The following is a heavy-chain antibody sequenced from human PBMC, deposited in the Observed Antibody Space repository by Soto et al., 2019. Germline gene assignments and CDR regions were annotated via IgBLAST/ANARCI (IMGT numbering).Heavy chain of an antibody. Sequence: QVQLVQSGAEVKKPGASVKVSCKASGNTFPTYDVNWVRQATGQGLEWMGWININSGKTAYAQKFQGRFTMTRNTSINTVYMELSSLRSDDTAVYYCSKGYAMDVWGHGTTVIVSS. CDR2: ININSGKT. J-gene: IGHJ6*02. CDR3: SKGYAMDV. V-gene: IGHV1-8*01. CDR1: GNTFPTYD.